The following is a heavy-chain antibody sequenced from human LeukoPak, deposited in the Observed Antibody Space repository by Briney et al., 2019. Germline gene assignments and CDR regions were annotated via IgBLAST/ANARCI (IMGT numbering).Heavy chain of an antibody. CDR3: ARDRGPAAAYYGMDV. J-gene: IGHJ6*02. CDR1: GFTFSSYA. CDR2: ISYDGSNK. V-gene: IGHV3-30-3*01. D-gene: IGHD1-14*01. Sequence: GRSLRLSCAASGFTFSSYAMHWVRQAPGKGLEWVAVISYDGSNKYYADSVKGRFTISRDNSKNTLYLQMNSLRAEDTAVYYCARDRGPAAAYYGMDVWGQGTTVTVSS.